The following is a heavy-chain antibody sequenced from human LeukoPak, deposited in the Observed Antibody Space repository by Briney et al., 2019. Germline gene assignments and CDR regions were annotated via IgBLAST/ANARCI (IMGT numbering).Heavy chain of an antibody. D-gene: IGHD3-3*01. Sequence: GGSLRLSCVASGFTFTDHPMNWVRQAPGKGLEWISYIGGDGIAFYADSVKGRFTASKDDARKSMYLQMNSLRVEDTAVYYCARALDFWSGYNPFGYWGQGTLVTVSS. J-gene: IGHJ4*02. V-gene: IGHV3-69-1*01. CDR3: ARALDFWSGYNPFGY. CDR2: IGGDGIA. CDR1: GFTFTDHP.